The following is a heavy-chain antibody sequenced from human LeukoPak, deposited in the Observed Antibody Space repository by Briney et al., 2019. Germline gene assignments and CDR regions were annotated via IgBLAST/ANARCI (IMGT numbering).Heavy chain of an antibody. V-gene: IGHV1-18*01. CDR1: GYTFTSYG. CDR2: ISAYNGNT. CDR3: ATMYYYDSSGYYPFDY. D-gene: IGHD3-22*01. J-gene: IGHJ4*02. Sequence: ASVKVSCKASGYTFTSYGISWVRQAPGQGLEWMGWISAYNGNTNYAQELQGRVTMTTDTSTSTAYMELRSLRSDDTAVYYCATMYYYDSSGYYPFDYWGQGTLVTVSS.